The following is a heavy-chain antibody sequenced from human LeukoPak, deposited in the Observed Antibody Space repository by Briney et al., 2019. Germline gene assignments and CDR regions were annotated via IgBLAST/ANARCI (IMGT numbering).Heavy chain of an antibody. Sequence: AGGSLRLSCAASGFTLSSYAMHWVRQAPGKGLEWVAVISYDGSNKYYADSVKGRFTISRDNSKNTLYLQMNSLRAEDTAVYYCARNGIYQLHWVWFDPWGQGTLVTVSS. V-gene: IGHV3-30-3*01. CDR2: ISYDGSNK. J-gene: IGHJ5*02. CDR1: GFTLSSYA. D-gene: IGHD2-2*01. CDR3: ARNGIYQLHWVWFDP.